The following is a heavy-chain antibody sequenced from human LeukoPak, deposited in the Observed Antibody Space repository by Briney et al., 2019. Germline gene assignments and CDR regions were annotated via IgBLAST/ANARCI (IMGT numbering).Heavy chain of an antibody. V-gene: IGHV3-21*01. Sequence: PGGSLRLSCAASGFTFSSYSMNWVRQAPGKGLEWVSSISSSSSYIYYADSVKGRFTISRDNAKNSLYLQMNSLRAEDTAVYYCARDWSYRKHDAFDIWGQGTMVTVSS. D-gene: IGHD1-26*01. CDR3: ARDWSYRKHDAFDI. CDR2: ISSSSSYI. J-gene: IGHJ3*02. CDR1: GFTFSSYS.